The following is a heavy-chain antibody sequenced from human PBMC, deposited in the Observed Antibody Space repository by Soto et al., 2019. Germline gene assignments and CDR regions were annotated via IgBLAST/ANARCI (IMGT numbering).Heavy chain of an antibody. J-gene: IGHJ6*03. V-gene: IGHV4-34*01. D-gene: IGHD2-15*01. CDR2: INHSGST. CDR3: ARGSTGYCSGGSCYYGNYYYYMDV. CDR1: GGSFSGYY. Sequence: SETLSLTCAVYGGSFSGYYWSWIRQPPGKGLEWIGEINHSGSTNYNPSLKCRVTISVDTSKNQFSLKLSSVTAADTAVYYCARGSTGYCSGGSCYYGNYYYYMDVWGKGTTVTVSS.